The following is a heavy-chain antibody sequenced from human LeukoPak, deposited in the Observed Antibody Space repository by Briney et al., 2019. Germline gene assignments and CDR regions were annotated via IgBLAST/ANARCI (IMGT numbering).Heavy chain of an antibody. D-gene: IGHD3-22*01. V-gene: IGHV3-7*01. CDR2: IKQDGSEK. CDR3: ARGATYYYDSSGYFFAY. J-gene: IGHJ4*02. Sequence: PGGSLRLSCAASGFTFSSYWMSWVRQAPGKGLEWVANIKQDGSEKYYVDSVKGRFTISRDNAKNSLYLQMNSLRAEDTAVYYCARGATYYYDSSGYFFAYWGQGTLVTVSS. CDR1: GFTFSSYW.